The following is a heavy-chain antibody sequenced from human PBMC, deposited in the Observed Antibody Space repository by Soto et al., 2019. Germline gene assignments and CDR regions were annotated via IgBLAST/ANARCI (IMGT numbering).Heavy chain of an antibody. J-gene: IGHJ6*02. CDR1: GYSFTSGL. D-gene: IGHD2-2*01. CDR2: IYPGDSDT. V-gene: IGHV5-51*01. CDR3: ARQDIVVVPAAIRENYYYYYGLDV. Sequence: PGESLRISCKGCGYSFTSGLIGWVRQMPGKGLEWMGIIYPGDSDTRYSPSFQGQVTISADKSISTAYLQWSSLKASDTAMYYCARQDIVVVPAAIRENYYYYYGLDVWGQGTTVTVSS.